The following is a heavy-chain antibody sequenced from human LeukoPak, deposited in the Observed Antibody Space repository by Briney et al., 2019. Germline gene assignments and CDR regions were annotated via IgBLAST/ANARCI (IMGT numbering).Heavy chain of an antibody. D-gene: IGHD3-16*01. CDR1: GFTFSSYS. V-gene: IGHV3-74*01. Sequence: PGGSLRLSCAASGFTFSSYSMNWVRQAPGKGLEWVSRIKSDGSSTSYAESVKGRFTISRDNAKNTVYVHMNSLRDEDTAVYYCARGGRYAYFLDYWGQGTLVTVSS. CDR2: IKSDGSST. CDR3: ARGGRYAYFLDY. J-gene: IGHJ4*02.